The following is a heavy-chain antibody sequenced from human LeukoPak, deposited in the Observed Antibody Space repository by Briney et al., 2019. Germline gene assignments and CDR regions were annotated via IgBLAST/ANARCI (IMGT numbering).Heavy chain of an antibody. V-gene: IGHV1-24*01. CDR2: FNPEDGEK. Sequence: ASVKVSCKASGNMFTELGIHWVRQAPGEGLEWMGGFNPEDGEKFYTRKFRGRVTMTDDISTNTAYMELSSLRSDDTAVYFCAGFYIMIGGPPADWGQGTLITVSS. D-gene: IGHD3-16*01. CDR3: AGFYIMIGGPPAD. J-gene: IGHJ4*02. CDR1: GNMFTELG.